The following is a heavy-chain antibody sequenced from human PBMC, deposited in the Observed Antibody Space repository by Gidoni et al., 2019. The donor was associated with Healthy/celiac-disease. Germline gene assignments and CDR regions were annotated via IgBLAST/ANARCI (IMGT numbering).Heavy chain of an antibody. D-gene: IGHD5-18*01. CDR1: GFTFSSYA. CDR3: AKNFVDTAMVTHPAPPTDYYYYGMDV. Sequence: EVQLLESGGGLVQPGGSLRLSCAASGFTFSSYAMSWVRQAPGKGLEWVSAISCSGGSTYYADSVKGRFTISRDNSKNTLYLQMNSLRAEDTAVYYCAKNFVDTAMVTHPAPPTDYYYYGMDVWGQGTTVTVSS. CDR2: ISCSGGST. V-gene: IGHV3-23*01. J-gene: IGHJ6*02.